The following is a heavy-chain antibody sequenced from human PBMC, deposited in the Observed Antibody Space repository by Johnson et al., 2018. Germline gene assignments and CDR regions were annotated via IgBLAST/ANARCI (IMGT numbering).Heavy chain of an antibody. CDR3: AKDLLEGQSGRDG. CDR1: GFRFDDYA. V-gene: IGHV3-9*01. D-gene: IGHD1-1*01. J-gene: IGHJ6*02. Sequence: VQLVQSGGGLAQPGRSLRLSCTASGFRFDDYAMHWVRQAPGKGLAWVSGISWNSGRIGYADSVKGRFTISRDNAKNSLYLQMNSLRAGDTALYYCAKDLLEGQSGRDGWGQGTTVTVSS. CDR2: ISWNSGRI.